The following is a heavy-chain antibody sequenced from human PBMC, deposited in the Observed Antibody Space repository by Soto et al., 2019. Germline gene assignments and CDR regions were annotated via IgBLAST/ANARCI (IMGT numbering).Heavy chain of an antibody. CDR1: GGSISSSSYY. CDR2: IYYSGST. V-gene: IGHV4-39*01. D-gene: IGHD3-22*01. Sequence: SETLSLTCTVSGGSISSSSYYWGWIRHPPGKGLEWIGSIYYSGSTYYNPSLKSRVTISVDTSKNQFSLKLSSVTAADTAVYYCARQKGTGYYYDSSGLTRTPDAFDMWGQGTMVTV. J-gene: IGHJ3*02. CDR3: ARQKGTGYYYDSSGLTRTPDAFDM.